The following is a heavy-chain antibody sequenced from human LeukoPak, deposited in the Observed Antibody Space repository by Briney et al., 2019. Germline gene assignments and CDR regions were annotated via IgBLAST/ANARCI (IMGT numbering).Heavy chain of an antibody. CDR2: IYSTGST. D-gene: IGHD6-13*01. Sequence: SETLSLTCTVSGGSISSYYWSWIRQPAGKGLEWIGRIYSTGSTNYNPSLKSRVTMSVDTSKNQFTLRLRSVTAADTAVYYCARQIASAGTAGFDFWGQGALVTVSS. J-gene: IGHJ4*02. V-gene: IGHV4-4*07. CDR1: GGSISSYY. CDR3: ARQIASAGTAGFDF.